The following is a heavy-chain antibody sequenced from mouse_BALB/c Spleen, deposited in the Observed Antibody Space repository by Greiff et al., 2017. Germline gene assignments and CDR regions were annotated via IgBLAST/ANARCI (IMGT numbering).Heavy chain of an antibody. CDR2: ISNGGGST. J-gene: IGHJ2*01. CDR1: GFTFSSYT. CDR3: ARHENCDY. Sequence: EVKLQESGGGLVQPGGSLKLSCAASGFTFSSYTMAWVRQTPEKRLEWVAYISNGGGSTYYPDTVMGRVTISRDNAKHTLYLQMNSLKSEDTAMYYYARHENCDYWGQGTTLTVSS. V-gene: IGHV5-12-2*01.